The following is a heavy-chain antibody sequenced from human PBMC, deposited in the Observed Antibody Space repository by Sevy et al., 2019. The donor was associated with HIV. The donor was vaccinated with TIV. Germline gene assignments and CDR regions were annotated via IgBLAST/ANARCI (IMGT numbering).Heavy chain of an antibody. J-gene: IGHJ3*02. Sequence: SRTVSLTCAISGDSVSGHSAAWNWIRLSPSRGLEWLGRTYYRSKWYTDFAVSVKSRITINPDTSKNQFSLHLNSVTPEDTAMYYCARGGSAVTGTTFVLAFDIWGQGTMVTVSS. D-gene: IGHD1-20*01. CDR1: GDSVSGHSAA. V-gene: IGHV6-1*01. CDR3: ARGGSAVTGTTFVLAFDI. CDR2: TYYRSKWYT.